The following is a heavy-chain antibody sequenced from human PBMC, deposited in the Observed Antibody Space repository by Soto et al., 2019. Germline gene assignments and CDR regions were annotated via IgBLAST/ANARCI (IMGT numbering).Heavy chain of an antibody. CDR1: GYTFSDFG. D-gene: IGHD1-26*01. CDR2: ISYDGGNR. CDR3: AKGLGVGAVFMEFDY. V-gene: IGHV3-30*18. Sequence: QVQLVESGGGVVQPGRSLRLSCAVSGYTFSDFGMHWVRQPPGKGLEWVAVISYDGGNRYYSESVKGRFTISRDNSEDTLYLQMNGLRPEDTAVYYRAKGLGVGAVFMEFDYWGQGTLVTVSS. J-gene: IGHJ4*02.